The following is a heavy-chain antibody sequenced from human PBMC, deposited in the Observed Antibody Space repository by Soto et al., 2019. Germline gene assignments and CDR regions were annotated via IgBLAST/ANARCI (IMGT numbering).Heavy chain of an antibody. D-gene: IGHD3-3*01. V-gene: IGHV4-39*01. CDR2: IYYSGST. Sequence: SLTCTVSGGSISSSSYYWGWIRQPPGKGLEWIGSIYYSGSTYYNPSLKSRVTISVDTSKNQFSLKLSSVAAADTAVYYCARRQGVNWSGYYRSLRPVENFDYWGQGTLVTVSS. CDR3: ARRQGVNWSGYYRSLRPVENFDY. CDR1: GGSISSSSYY. J-gene: IGHJ4*02.